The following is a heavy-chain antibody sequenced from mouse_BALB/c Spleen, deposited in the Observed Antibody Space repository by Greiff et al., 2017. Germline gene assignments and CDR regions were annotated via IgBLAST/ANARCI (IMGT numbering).Heavy chain of an antibody. CDR3: AHYGNYGYYFDY. D-gene: IGHD2-1*01. J-gene: IGHJ2*01. Sequence: VHVKQSGAELVKPGASVKLSCTASGFNIKDTYMHWVKQRPEQGLEWIGRIDPANGNTKYDPKFQGKATITADTSSNTAYLQLSSLTSEDTAVYYCAHYGNYGYYFDYWGQGTTLTVSS. CDR1: GFNIKDTY. CDR2: IDPANGNT. V-gene: IGHV14-3*02.